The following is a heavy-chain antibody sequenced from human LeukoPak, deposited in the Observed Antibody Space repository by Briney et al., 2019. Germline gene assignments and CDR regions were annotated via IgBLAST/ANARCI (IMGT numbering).Heavy chain of an antibody. CDR2: ISYDGSNK. D-gene: IGHD3-22*01. J-gene: IGHJ4*02. CDR3: AKDYDSSGWTSRS. Sequence: GGSLRLSCAASGFTFSSYGMHWVRQAPGKGLEWVAVISYDGSNKYYADSVKGRFTISRDNSKNTLYLQMNSLRAEDTAIYYCAKDYDSSGWTSRSWGQGTLVTVSS. V-gene: IGHV3-30*18. CDR1: GFTFSSYG.